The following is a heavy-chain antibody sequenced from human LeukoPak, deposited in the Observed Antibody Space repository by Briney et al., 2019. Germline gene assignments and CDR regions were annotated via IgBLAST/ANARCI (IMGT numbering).Heavy chain of an antibody. Sequence: PGGSLRLSCEASGFTFSSYWMHWVRQIPGKGLMWVSRIESNGLTLYADSVRDRFTISRDNGKNTLYLQMNSLRAEDTAVYYCARDRTTVTVFDYWGQGTLVTVSS. V-gene: IGHV3-74*01. CDR2: IESNGLT. CDR3: ARDRTTVTVFDY. CDR1: GFTFSSYW. J-gene: IGHJ4*02. D-gene: IGHD4-17*01.